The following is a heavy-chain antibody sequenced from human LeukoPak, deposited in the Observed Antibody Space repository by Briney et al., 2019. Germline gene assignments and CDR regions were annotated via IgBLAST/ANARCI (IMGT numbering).Heavy chain of an antibody. Sequence: VASVKVSCKASGGTFSSYAISWVRQAPGQGLEWMGGIIPIFGTANYAQKFQGRVTITTDESTSTAYMELSSLRSEDTAVYYCARDDEGAFDIWGQGTMVTVSS. CDR1: GGTFSSYA. J-gene: IGHJ3*02. V-gene: IGHV1-69*05. CDR2: IIPIFGTA. CDR3: ARDDEGAFDI.